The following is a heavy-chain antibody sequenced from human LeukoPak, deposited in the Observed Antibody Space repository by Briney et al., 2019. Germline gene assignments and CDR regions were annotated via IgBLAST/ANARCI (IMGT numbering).Heavy chain of an antibody. J-gene: IGHJ6*03. Sequence: GASVKVSCKASGYTFTSYDINWVRQATGQGLEWMGWMNPNSGNTGYAQKFQGRVTMTRNTSISTAYMELSSLRSEDTAVYYCARGERGPRRFLEWLPPSYYYYYYMDVWGKGTTVTVSS. CDR1: GYTFTSYD. CDR2: MNPNSGNT. CDR3: ARGERGPRRFLEWLPPSYYYYYYMDV. D-gene: IGHD3-3*01. V-gene: IGHV1-8*01.